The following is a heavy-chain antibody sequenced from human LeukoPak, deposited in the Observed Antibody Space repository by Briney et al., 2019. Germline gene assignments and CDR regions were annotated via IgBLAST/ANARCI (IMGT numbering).Heavy chain of an antibody. V-gene: IGHV3-33*01. Sequence: GRSLRLSCAASGFTFSSYGMHWVRQAPGKGLEWVAVIWYDGSNKYYADSVKGRFTISRDNSKNTLYLQMNSLRAEDTAVYYCARVMEWELLMGAIDYWGQGTLVTVSS. CDR2: IWYDGSNK. D-gene: IGHD1-26*01. CDR3: ARVMEWELLMGAIDY. J-gene: IGHJ4*02. CDR1: GFTFSSYG.